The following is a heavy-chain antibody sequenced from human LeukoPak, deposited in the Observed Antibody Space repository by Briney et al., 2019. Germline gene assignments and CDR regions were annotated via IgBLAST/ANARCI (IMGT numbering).Heavy chain of an antibody. Sequence: GRSLRLSCAASGFTFSSYAMHWVRQAPGKGLEWVAVISYDGSNKYYADSVKGRFTISRDNSKNTLYLQMNSLRAEDTAVYYCARDLDYGDYARPIDYWGQGTLVTVSS. J-gene: IGHJ4*02. CDR1: GFTFSSYA. CDR3: ARDLDYGDYARPIDY. V-gene: IGHV3-30*04. D-gene: IGHD4-17*01. CDR2: ISYDGSNK.